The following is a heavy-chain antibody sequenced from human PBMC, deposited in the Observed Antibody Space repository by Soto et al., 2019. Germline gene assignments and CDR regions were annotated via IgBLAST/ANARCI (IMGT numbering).Heavy chain of an antibody. CDR2: ISAYNGNT. CDR1: TSYG. D-gene: IGHD2-15*01. Sequence: TSYGISWVRQAPGQGLEWMGWISAYNGNTNYAQKLQGRVTMTTDTSTSTAYMELRSLRSDDTAVYYCARDPDIVVVVAATHGNFDYWGQGTLVTVSS. CDR3: ARDPDIVVVVAATHGNFDY. J-gene: IGHJ4*02. V-gene: IGHV1-18*01.